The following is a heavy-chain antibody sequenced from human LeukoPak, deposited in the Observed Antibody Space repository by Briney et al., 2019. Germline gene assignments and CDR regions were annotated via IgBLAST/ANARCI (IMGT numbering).Heavy chain of an antibody. V-gene: IGHV1-69*01. CDR1: GGTFSSYA. D-gene: IGHD2-2*01. J-gene: IGHJ5*02. Sequence: ASVKVSCKASGGTFSSYAISWVRQAPEQGLEWMGGIIPIFGTANYAQKFQGRVTITADESTSTAYMELSSLRSEDTAVYYCARDTGYCSSTSCQPNWFDPWGQGTLVTGSS. CDR3: ARDTGYCSSTSCQPNWFDP. CDR2: IIPIFGTA.